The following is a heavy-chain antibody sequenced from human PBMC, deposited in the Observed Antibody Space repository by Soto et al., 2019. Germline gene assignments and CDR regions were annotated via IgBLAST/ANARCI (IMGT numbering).Heavy chain of an antibody. CDR1: GYSFTSYW. CDR3: ARLAPVAENSAAFDI. J-gene: IGHJ3*02. D-gene: IGHD6-19*01. Sequence: GESLKISCKGSGYSFTSYWTGWVRQMPGKGLEWMGIIYPGDSDTRYSPSFQGQVTISADKSISTAYLQWSSLKASDTAMYYCARLAPVAENSAAFDIWGQGTMVTVSS. V-gene: IGHV5-51*01. CDR2: IYPGDSDT.